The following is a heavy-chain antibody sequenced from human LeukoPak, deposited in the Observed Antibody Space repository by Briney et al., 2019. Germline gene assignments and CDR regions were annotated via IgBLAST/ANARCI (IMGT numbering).Heavy chain of an antibody. J-gene: IGHJ3*02. CDR2: IYSGGST. CDR1: GFTFSSYS. D-gene: IGHD4-23*01. Sequence: GSLRLSCAASGFTFSSYSMNWVRQAPGKGLEWVSVIYSGGSTYYADSVKGRFTISRDNSKNTLYLQMNSLRAEDTAVYYCARGATVVTIRGAFDIWGQGTMVTVSS. V-gene: IGHV3-66*01. CDR3: ARGATVVTIRGAFDI.